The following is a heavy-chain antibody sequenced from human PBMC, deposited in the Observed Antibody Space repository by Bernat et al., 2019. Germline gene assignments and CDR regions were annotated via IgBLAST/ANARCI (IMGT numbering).Heavy chain of an antibody. D-gene: IGHD4-17*01. Sequence: QLQLQESGPGLVKPSQTLSLTCTVSGGSISSGGYYWSWIRQHPGKGLEWIGYIYYSGSTYYNPSLKSRVTISVDTSKNQFSLKLSSVTAADTAVYYCARAAMTTVTTLQVPCFDYWGQGTLVTVSS. CDR1: GGSISSGGYY. V-gene: IGHV4-31*03. CDR3: ARAAMTTVTTLQVPCFDY. CDR2: IYYSGST. J-gene: IGHJ4*02.